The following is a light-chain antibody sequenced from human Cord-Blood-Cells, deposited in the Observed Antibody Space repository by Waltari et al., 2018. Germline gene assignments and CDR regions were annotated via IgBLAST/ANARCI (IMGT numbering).Light chain of an antibody. J-gene: IGKJ1*01. CDR3: QQYGSSPQT. CDR2: GAS. V-gene: IGKV3-20*01. Sequence: VLTQSPGTLSLSPGERATLSCRASQSVSSSYLAWYQQKPGQAPRLLIYGASSRATGIPDRFSGSGSGTDFTLTISRLEPEDFAVYYCQQYGSSPQTFGQGTKVEIK. CDR1: QSVSSSY.